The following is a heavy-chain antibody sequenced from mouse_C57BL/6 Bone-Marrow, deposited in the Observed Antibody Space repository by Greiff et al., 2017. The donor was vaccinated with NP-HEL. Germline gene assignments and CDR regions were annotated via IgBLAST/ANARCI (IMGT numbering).Heavy chain of an antibody. V-gene: IGHV1-18*01. J-gene: IGHJ3*01. D-gene: IGHD2-1*01. Sequence: VHVKQSGPELVKPGASVKIPCTASGYTFTDYNMDWVKQSPGKSLEWIGDINPNNGGTIYTQKFKGKATLTVDKSSSTAYMELRSLTSEDTAVYYCASTDGNYLFAYWGQGTLVTVSA. CDR1: GYTFTDYN. CDR3: ASTDGNYLFAY. CDR2: INPNNGGT.